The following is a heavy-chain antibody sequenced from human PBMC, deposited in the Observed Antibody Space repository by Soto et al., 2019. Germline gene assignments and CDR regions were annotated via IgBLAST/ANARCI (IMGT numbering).Heavy chain of an antibody. Sequence: QVQLVQSGAEVRKPGASVKVSCKASGYTFTSYGINWVRQAPGQGLEWMGWISTYNGNTNYAQKLQGRVTLTTDTSTSTDYMELRSLRSDDTAVYYCARDLRWNEVAVWGQGTLVTVSS. CDR1: GYTFTSYG. V-gene: IGHV1-18*01. D-gene: IGHD1-1*01. J-gene: IGHJ4*02. CDR2: ISTYNGNT. CDR3: ARDLRWNEVAV.